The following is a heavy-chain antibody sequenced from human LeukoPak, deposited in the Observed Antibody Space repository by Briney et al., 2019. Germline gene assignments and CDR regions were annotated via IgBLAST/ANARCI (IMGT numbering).Heavy chain of an antibody. CDR1: GFTFSDYY. D-gene: IGHD6-13*01. V-gene: IGHV3-30*03. J-gene: IGHJ4*02. Sequence: GGSLRLSCAASGFTFSDYYMSWIRQVPGKGLEWVAVISYDGSNKYYADSVKGRFTISRDNSKNTLYLQMNSLRAEDTAVYYRARVGIAAAGSRDYRGQGTLVTVSS. CDR2: ISYDGSNK. CDR3: ARVGIAAAGSRDY.